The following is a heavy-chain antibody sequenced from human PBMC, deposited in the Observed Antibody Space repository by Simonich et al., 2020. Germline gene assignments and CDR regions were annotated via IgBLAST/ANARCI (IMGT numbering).Heavy chain of an antibody. V-gene: IGHV4-34*01. Sequence: QVQLQQWGAGLLKPSETLSLTCAVYGGSFSGYYWSWIRPPPGRGLEWLGESNHSGTTTSNPSHKSRVTISVDTSQNQFSLKLSSVPAADTAVYYCARCGLVNYDILTGYHNWFDPWGQGTLVTVSS. CDR1: GGSFSGYY. D-gene: IGHD3-9*01. J-gene: IGHJ5*02. CDR3: ARCGLVNYDILTGYHNWFDP. CDR2: SNHSGTT.